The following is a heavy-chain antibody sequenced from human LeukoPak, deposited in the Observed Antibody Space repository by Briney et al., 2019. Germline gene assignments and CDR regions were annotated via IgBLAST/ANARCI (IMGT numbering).Heavy chain of an antibody. V-gene: IGHV1-2*02. CDR2: INPNSGDT. D-gene: IGHD4-17*01. CDR1: GYTFTGYY. J-gene: IGHJ1*01. Sequence: ASVKVSCKASGYTFTGYYMRWVRQAPGQGLEWMGWINPNSGDTNYAQKFQGRVTMTRDTSISTAYMDLSRLRSDDTAVYYCARVYGDYPKHWGQGTLVIVSS. CDR3: ARVYGDYPKH.